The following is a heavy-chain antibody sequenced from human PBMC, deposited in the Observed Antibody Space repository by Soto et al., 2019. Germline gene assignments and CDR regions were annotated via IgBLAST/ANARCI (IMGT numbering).Heavy chain of an antibody. D-gene: IGHD4-17*01. J-gene: IGHJ5*02. Sequence: EVQLVESGGGLIQPGGSLRLSFAASGFTVSSNYMSWVRQAPGKGLEWVSVIYSGGSTYYADSVKGRFTISRDNSKNTLYLQMNSLRAEDTAVYYCARVTGVTTDWFDPWGQGTLVTVSS. CDR2: IYSGGST. CDR1: GFTVSSNY. V-gene: IGHV3-53*01. CDR3: ARVTGVTTDWFDP.